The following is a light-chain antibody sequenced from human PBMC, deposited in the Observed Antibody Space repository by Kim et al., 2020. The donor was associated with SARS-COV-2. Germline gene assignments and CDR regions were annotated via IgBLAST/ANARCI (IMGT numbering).Light chain of an antibody. CDR2: DTS. CDR1: QNIDKS. J-gene: IGKJ1*01. Sequence: VSPGERATLSCRARQNIDKSLAWYQQKPGQAPRLLIYDTSNGATGIPARFSDSGSGTDFTLTISRLEPEDFAVYYCQQYGNSRWTFGQGTKVDIK. V-gene: IGKV3-20*01. CDR3: QQYGNSRWT.